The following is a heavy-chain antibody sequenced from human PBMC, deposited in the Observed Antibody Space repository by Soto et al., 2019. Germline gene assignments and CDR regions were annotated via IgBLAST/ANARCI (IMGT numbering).Heavy chain of an antibody. D-gene: IGHD6-6*01. J-gene: IGHJ6*02. CDR2: IYDSGST. Sequence: SETLSLTCAVYGGSFSGDYYWCLIRHPPVMGLEWIGYIYDSGSTYYNPSLKSRVTISVDTSKNQFSLKLSSVTAADTAVYYCARGDFLAALHGMDVWGQGTTVTVS. V-gene: IGHV4-30-4*01. CDR1: GGSFSGDYY. CDR3: ARGDFLAALHGMDV.